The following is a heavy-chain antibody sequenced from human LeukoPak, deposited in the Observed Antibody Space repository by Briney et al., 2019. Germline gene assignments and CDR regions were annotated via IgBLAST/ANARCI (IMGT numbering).Heavy chain of an antibody. D-gene: IGHD6-13*01. CDR2: INPSGGST. Sequence: ASVKVSCKASGYTFSSYYMHWIRQDPRHGLEWLGIINPSGGSTDYAQKFQGRVTMTRDMSTSTVYMELSSLKSDDTAVYFRARVGQIGAVADYWGQGTLVTVSS. CDR3: ARVGQIGAVADY. CDR1: GYTFSSYY. J-gene: IGHJ4*02. V-gene: IGHV1-46*01.